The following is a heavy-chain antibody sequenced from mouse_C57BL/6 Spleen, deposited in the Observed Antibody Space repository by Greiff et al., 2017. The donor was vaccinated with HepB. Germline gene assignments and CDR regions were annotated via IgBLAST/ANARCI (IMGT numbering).Heavy chain of an antibody. D-gene: IGHD1-1*01. Sequence: VQLQQSGAELARPGASVKMSCKASGYTFTSYTMHWVKQRPGQGLEWIGYINPSSGYTKYNQKFKDKATLTADKSSSTAYMQLSSLTSEDSAVYYCARDIYYYGSSSNFPCAYWGQGTLVTVSA. CDR2: INPSSGYT. J-gene: IGHJ3*01. CDR3: ARDIYYYGSSSNFPCAY. CDR1: GYTFTSYT. V-gene: IGHV1-4*01.